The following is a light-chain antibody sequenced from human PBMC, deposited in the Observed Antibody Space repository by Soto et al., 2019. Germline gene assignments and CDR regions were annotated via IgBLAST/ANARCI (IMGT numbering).Light chain of an antibody. J-gene: IGKJ1*01. CDR2: GAS. CDR3: QQYGSSGT. V-gene: IGKV3-20*01. Sequence: EIGLTQSPGTLSLSPGERATLSCRASQSVSSSYLACYQQKPGQAPRLLIYGASSRATGIPDRFSGSGSGTDFTLTISRLEPEDFAVYYCQQYGSSGTFGQGTKVDNK. CDR1: QSVSSSY.